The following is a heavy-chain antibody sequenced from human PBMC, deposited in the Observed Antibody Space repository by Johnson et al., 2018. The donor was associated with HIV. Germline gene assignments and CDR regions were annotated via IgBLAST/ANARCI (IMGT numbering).Heavy chain of an antibody. Sequence: QVQLVESGGGLVKPGGSLRLSCTASGFTFSDYYMTWIRQAPGKGLDWVSYISSSGSTIYYADSVKGRFTISRDNAKNSLYLQMNSLRAEDTAVYYCAKELWNYPPPLDAFDIWGQGTMVTVSS. CDR2: ISSSGSTI. V-gene: IGHV3-11*01. CDR1: GFTFSDYY. J-gene: IGHJ3*02. CDR3: AKELWNYPPPLDAFDI. D-gene: IGHD1-7*01.